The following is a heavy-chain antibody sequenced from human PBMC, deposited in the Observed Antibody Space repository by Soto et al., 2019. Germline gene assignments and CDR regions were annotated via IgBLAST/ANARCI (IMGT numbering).Heavy chain of an antibody. CDR3: ARVLCGGSCYYYYGMDV. V-gene: IGHV1-18*01. CDR1: WYTLSRHG. CDR2: ISAYNGNT. Sequence: GSGKVSCQASWYTLSRHGISWVGQAPGQRLEWMGWISAYNGNTNYAQKLQGRVTMTTDTSTSTAYMELRSLRSDDTAVYYCARVLCGGSCYYYYGMDVWGQGTTVTVSS. J-gene: IGHJ6*02. D-gene: IGHD2-15*01.